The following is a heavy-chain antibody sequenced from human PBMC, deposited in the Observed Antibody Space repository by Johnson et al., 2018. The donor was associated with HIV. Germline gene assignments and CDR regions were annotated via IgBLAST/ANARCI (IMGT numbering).Heavy chain of an antibody. CDR2: MSWNSGSI. J-gene: IGHJ3*02. D-gene: IGHD3-22*01. V-gene: IGHV3-9*03. Sequence: VQLVESGGGLVQPGGSLRLSYAASGFTFDDYAMHWVRQAPGKGLEWVSGMSWNSGSIGYADSVKGRFTISRDNSKTTLYLQMGSLRAEDMAVCYCARDRALRGYYDSSGYTWADAFDIWGRGTMVTVSS. CDR3: ARDRALRGYYDSSGYTWADAFDI. CDR1: GFTFDDYA.